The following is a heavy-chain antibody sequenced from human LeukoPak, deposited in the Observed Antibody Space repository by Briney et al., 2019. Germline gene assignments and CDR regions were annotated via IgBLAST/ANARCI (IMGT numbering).Heavy chain of an antibody. CDR2: ISGSGGST. D-gene: IGHD1-26*01. V-gene: IGHV3-23*01. J-gene: IGHJ6*03. CDR1: GFTFSSYA. CDR3: ARVSSGSYFGYYYYYMDV. Sequence: GGSLRLSCAASGFTFSSYAMSWVRQAPGKGLEWVSAISGSGGSTYYADSVKGRFTISRDNAKNTLYLQMNSLRAEDTAVYYCARVSSGSYFGYYYYYMDVWAKGPRSPSP.